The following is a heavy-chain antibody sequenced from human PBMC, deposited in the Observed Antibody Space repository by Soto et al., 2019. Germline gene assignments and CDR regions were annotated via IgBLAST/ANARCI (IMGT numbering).Heavy chain of an antibody. Sequence: HPGGSMRLSCAASGFTFSGSAMHWVRQASGKGLEWVGRIRSKANSYATAYAASVKGRFTISRDDSKNTAYLQMNSLKTEDTAVYYCTRHGPTMVRGVIYYYYGMDVWGQGTTVTVSS. J-gene: IGHJ6*02. D-gene: IGHD3-10*01. CDR2: IRSKANSYAT. V-gene: IGHV3-73*01. CDR3: TRHGPTMVRGVIYYYYGMDV. CDR1: GFTFSGSA.